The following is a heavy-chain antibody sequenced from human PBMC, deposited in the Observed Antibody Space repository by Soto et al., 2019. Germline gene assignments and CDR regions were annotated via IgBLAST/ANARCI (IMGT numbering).Heavy chain of an antibody. D-gene: IGHD1-26*01. Sequence: PGGSLRLSCAASGFTFSSYAMSWVRQAPGKGLEWVSAISGSGGSTYYADSVKGRFTISRDNSKNTLYLQMNSLRAEDTAVYYCAKDRDGSYYIADAFDIWGQGTMVTVSS. V-gene: IGHV3-23*01. CDR2: ISGSGGST. J-gene: IGHJ3*02. CDR3: AKDRDGSYYIADAFDI. CDR1: GFTFSSYA.